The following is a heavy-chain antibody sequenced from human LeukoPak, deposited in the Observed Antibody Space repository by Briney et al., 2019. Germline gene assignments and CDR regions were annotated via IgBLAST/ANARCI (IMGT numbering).Heavy chain of an antibody. Sequence: GGSLRLSCVVSGFTFTDSGMHWVRQAPGKGLEWVAVIWYDGSNKYYADSVKGRFTISRDNSKNTLYLQMNSLRAEDTAVYYCAKGFGQYAFDIWGQGTMVTVSS. CDR3: AKGFGQYAFDI. V-gene: IGHV3-30*02. D-gene: IGHD3-16*01. CDR2: IWYDGSNK. J-gene: IGHJ3*02. CDR1: GFTFTDSG.